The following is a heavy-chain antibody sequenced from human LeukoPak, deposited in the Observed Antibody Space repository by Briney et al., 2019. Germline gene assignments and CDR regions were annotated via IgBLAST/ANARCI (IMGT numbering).Heavy chain of an antibody. J-gene: IGHJ6*02. CDR1: GFTFSGSA. V-gene: IGHV3-73*01. D-gene: IGHD2-2*01. CDR2: IRSKANSYAT. CDR3: TRGPVVVVPAAMPGYYYGMDV. Sequence: PGGSLRLSCAASGFTFSGSAMHWVRQASGKGLEWVGRIRSKANSYATAYAASVKGRVTISRDDSKNTAYLQMNSLKTEDTAVSYCTRGPVVVVPAAMPGYYYGMDVWGQGTTVTVSS.